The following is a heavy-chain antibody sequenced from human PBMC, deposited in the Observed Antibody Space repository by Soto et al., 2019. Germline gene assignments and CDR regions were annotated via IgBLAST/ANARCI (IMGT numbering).Heavy chain of an antibody. CDR2: ISYDGSNR. Sequence: GGSLRLSCAASGFTFISYAMHWVRQAPGKGLEWVAVISYDGSNRYYADSVKGRLTISRDNSKNTLFLQMNSLRAEDTAVYYCARNILTDYFYYYAMDAWGQGTTVTVSS. CDR1: GFTFISYA. V-gene: IGHV3-30-3*01. D-gene: IGHD3-9*01. CDR3: ARNILTDYFYYYAMDA. J-gene: IGHJ6*02.